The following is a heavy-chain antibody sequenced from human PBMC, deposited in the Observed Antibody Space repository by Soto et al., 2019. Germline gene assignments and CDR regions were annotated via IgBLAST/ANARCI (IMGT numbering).Heavy chain of an antibody. V-gene: IGHV1-69*13. CDR3: ARVGIAAPSYYYYGMDV. Sequence: SVKVSCKASGGTFSSYAISWVRQAPGQGLEWMGGIIPIFGTANYAQKFQGRVTITADESTSTAYMELSSLRSEDTAVYYCARVGIAAPSYYYYGMDVWGQGTTVTVSS. J-gene: IGHJ6*02. CDR1: GGTFSSYA. CDR2: IIPIFGTA. D-gene: IGHD6-6*01.